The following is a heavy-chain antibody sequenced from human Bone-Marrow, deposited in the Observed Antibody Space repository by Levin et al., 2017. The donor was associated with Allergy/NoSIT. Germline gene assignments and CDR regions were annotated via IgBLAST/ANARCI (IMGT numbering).Heavy chain of an antibody. CDR2: ISYDGRKT. V-gene: IGHV3-30*03. D-gene: IGHD2-2*01. CDR1: GFSFSAYG. Sequence: LSLTCAASGFSFSAYGMNWVRQAPGKGLEWVAVISYDGRKTYYADSMKGRFTISRDNSKNTLYLQINSLRPEDTAVYYCATWFCSDTTCYGADNVFYFDYWGQGTLVTVSS. CDR3: ATWFCSDTTCYGADNVFYFDY. J-gene: IGHJ4*02.